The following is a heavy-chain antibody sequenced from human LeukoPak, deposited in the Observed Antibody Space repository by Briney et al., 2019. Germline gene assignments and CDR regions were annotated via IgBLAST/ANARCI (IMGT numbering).Heavy chain of an antibody. CDR1: GFSFSIYC. CDR3: VLYGLGSPH. J-gene: IGHJ4*02. CDR2: INSDGTTT. V-gene: IGHV3-74*01. D-gene: IGHD3-10*01. Sequence: GGSLRLSCAASGFSFSIYCMHWVRQAPGKGLVWVSRINSDGTTTVYADSVRGRFTISRDNAKNTLYLRMNSLRAEDTAVYYCVLYGLGSPHWGQGTLVTVSS.